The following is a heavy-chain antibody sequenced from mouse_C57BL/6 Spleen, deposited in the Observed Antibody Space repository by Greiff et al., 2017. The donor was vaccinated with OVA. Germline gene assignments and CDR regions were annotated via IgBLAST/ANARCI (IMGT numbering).Heavy chain of an antibody. CDR3: ARLDYEGAWFAY. J-gene: IGHJ3*01. Sequence: EVQLVESGPELVKPGASVKIPCKASGYTFTDYNMDWVKQSHGKSLEWIGDINPNNGGTIYNQKFKGKATLTVDKSSSTAYMELRSLTSEDTAVYYCARLDYEGAWFAYWGQGTLVTVSA. CDR2: INPNNGGT. D-gene: IGHD2-4*01. V-gene: IGHV1-18*01. CDR1: GYTFTDYN.